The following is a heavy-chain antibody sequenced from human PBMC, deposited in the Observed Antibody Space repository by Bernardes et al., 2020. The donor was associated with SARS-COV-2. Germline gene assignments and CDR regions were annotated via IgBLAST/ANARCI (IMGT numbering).Heavy chain of an antibody. Sequence: SETLSLTCTVSGGSISSGGYYWSWIRQHPGKGLEWIGYIYYSGSTYYNPSLKSRVTISLDKSKNHFSLMLTSVTAADTAIYYCARDMGRYCNIAICYDNWFDPWGQGTLVTVSS. J-gene: IGHJ5*02. CDR2: IYYSGST. D-gene: IGHD2-2*01. CDR1: GGSISSGGYY. CDR3: ARDMGRYCNIAICYDNWFDP. V-gene: IGHV4-31*03.